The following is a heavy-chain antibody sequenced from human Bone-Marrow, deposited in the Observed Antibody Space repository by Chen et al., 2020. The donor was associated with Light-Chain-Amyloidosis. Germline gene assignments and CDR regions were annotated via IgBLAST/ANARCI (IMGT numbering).Heavy chain of an antibody. D-gene: IGHD4-17*01. CDR2: ISYDGYNK. CDR3: ARDYGDFDWYFDL. J-gene: IGHJ2*01. V-gene: IGHV3-30-3*01. CDR1: GFTFSRYA. Sequence: QVQLVESGGGVVQPGRSLRLSCAASGFTFSRYAMHWVRQAPGKGLEWVAVISYDGYNKYYADSVKGRFTISRDNSRNTLSLQMSSLRAEDTAVYHCARDYGDFDWYFDLWGRGTLVTVSS.